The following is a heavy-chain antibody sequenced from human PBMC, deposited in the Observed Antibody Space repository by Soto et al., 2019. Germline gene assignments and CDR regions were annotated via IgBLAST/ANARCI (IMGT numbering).Heavy chain of an antibody. CDR1: GGPITSYY. CDR2: IYFSGSA. J-gene: IGHJ4*02. Sequence: SETLSLTCTVPGGPITSYYWSWMGQPPGKGLEWIGYIYFSGSANYNPSLKSRVTISVDTSKNQFSLKLSSVTAADTAVYYCARTLYSYGPRFDYWGQGTLVTVSS. D-gene: IGHD5-18*01. CDR3: ARTLYSYGPRFDY. V-gene: IGHV4-59*01.